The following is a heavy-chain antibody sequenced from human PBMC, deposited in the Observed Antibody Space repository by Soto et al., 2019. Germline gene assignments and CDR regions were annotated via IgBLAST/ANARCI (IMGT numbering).Heavy chain of an antibody. V-gene: IGHV3-9*01. J-gene: IGHJ3*01. Sequence: EVQLVESGGGLVQPGRSLRLSCSASGFTFEDYVMHWVRQVPGKGLEWASRISWDSGSVAYADSVKGRFTISRDNAKKSLYLQMTSLRADDTAVYYCTKDFTIFSVVGAFDVWGQGTTVTVSS. CDR2: ISWDSGSV. CDR3: TKDFTIFSVVGAFDV. D-gene: IGHD3-3*01. CDR1: GFTFEDYV.